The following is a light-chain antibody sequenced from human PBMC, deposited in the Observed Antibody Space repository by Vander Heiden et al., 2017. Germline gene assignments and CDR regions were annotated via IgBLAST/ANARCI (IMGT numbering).Light chain of an antibody. CDR2: WGA. CDR3: MQALQTIT. J-gene: IGKJ5*01. CDR1: QSLLHSNGYNY. Sequence: DIVMTQSPLSLPVTPGEPASISCRSSQSLLHSNGYNYLDWYLQKPGQSPQLLIYWGAKRASGVPDRCSGSGSGTDFTLKISRVEAEDVGVYYCMQALQTITFGQGTRLEIK. V-gene: IGKV2-28*01.